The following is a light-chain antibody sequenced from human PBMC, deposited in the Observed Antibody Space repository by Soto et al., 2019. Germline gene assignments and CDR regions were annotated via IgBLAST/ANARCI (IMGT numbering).Light chain of an antibody. CDR3: AAWDDSLSGYV. CDR2: RNN. V-gene: IGLV1-47*01. Sequence: QSALTQPPSASGTPGQRVTISCSGSSSNIGSNYVYWYQQLPGTAPKLLIYRNNQRPSGVPDRFSGSKPGTSASLAISGLRSEDEADYYCAAWDDSLSGYVFGTGTKVTVL. J-gene: IGLJ1*01. CDR1: SSNIGSNY.